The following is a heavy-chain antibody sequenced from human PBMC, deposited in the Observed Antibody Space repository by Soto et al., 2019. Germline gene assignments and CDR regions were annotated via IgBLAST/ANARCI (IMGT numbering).Heavy chain of an antibody. CDR3: ARHQRDDASRKIDC. CDR1: GYSFISNW. Sequence: GESMKISCQGSGYSFISNWIGWVRQKPGKGLEWMGIINPADSDIKYSPSFQGQVTISADKSIGTAYLQWSSLKASDTAMYYCARHQRDDASRKIDCWGQGTLVTVSS. CDR2: INPADSDI. J-gene: IGHJ4*02. V-gene: IGHV5-51*01. D-gene: IGHD3-16*01.